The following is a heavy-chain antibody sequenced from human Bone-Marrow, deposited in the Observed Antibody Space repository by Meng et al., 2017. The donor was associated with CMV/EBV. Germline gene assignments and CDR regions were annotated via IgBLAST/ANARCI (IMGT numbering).Heavy chain of an antibody. J-gene: IGHJ6*02. CDR2: INDDGSTT. CDR3: ARGGRLGYYYGMDV. Sequence: SGFTFRNFWMHWVRQAPGKGLEWVSHINDDGSTTTYADSVKGRFTISRDNVKNSLYLQMNSLRAEDTAVYSCARGGRLGYYYGMDVWGQGTTVTVSS. CDR1: GFTFRNFW. D-gene: IGHD3-16*01. V-gene: IGHV3-74*01.